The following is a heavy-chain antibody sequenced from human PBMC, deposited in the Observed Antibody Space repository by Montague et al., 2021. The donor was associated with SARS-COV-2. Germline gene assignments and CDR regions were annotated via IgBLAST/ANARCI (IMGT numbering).Heavy chain of an antibody. CDR1: GGSISSSSYY. CDR2: IYYSGST. D-gene: IGHD3-3*01. V-gene: IGHV4-39*01. Sequence: SETLSLTCTVSGGSISSSSYYWGWIRQPPGKGLEWIGSIYYSGSTYYNPSLKSRVTISVDTSKNQFSLKLSSVTAADTAVYYCARHVGKRITIFGVVKGQYYFDYWGQGTLVTVSS. CDR3: ARHVGKRITIFGVVKGQYYFDY. J-gene: IGHJ4*02.